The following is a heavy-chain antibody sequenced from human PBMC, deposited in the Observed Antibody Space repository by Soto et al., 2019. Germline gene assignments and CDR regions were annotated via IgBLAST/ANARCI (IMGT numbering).Heavy chain of an antibody. D-gene: IGHD2-2*02. Sequence: PGGSLRLSCEPSGFTVKGNYIGWVRQAPGKGLEWVSVIFSGGVTFYGDSVGGRFPVSSDTSKHTLSLQMSRLGLEDTPQYYCVGSLTYTYGFEFWGQGTLVTVSS. CDR3: VGSLTYTYGFEF. CDR1: GFTVKGNY. CDR2: IFSGGVT. V-gene: IGHV3-53*01. J-gene: IGHJ4*02.